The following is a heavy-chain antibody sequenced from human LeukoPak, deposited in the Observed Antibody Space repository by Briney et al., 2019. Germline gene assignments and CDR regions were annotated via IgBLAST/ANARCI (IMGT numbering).Heavy chain of an antibody. V-gene: IGHV3-48*03. CDR2: ISSSGGTI. CDR3: ARDGSGSYYNLFGY. Sequence: GGSLRLSCAASGFTFSSYEMNWVRQAPGKGLEWVSYISSSGGTIYYADSVKGRFTISRDNAKNSLYLQMNSLRAEDTAVYYCARDGSGSYYNLFGYWGQGTLVTVSS. D-gene: IGHD3-10*01. CDR1: GFTFSSYE. J-gene: IGHJ4*02.